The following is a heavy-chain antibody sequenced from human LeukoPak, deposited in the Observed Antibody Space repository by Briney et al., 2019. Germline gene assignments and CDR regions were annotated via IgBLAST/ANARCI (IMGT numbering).Heavy chain of an antibody. Sequence: PWQTLCLTCTVSGGSIISADHYWSCIRQPPGKGLEWVGYIFYSGRTYYNPSLKSRLTISVDTSKHQFSLKLSSVTAADTAVYYCARGYYDVLTNYPKNFDQWGDGSLVTVSS. D-gene: IGHD3-9*01. V-gene: IGHV4-30-4*01. CDR1: GGSIISADHY. J-gene: IGHJ4*03. CDR3: ARGYYDVLTNYPKNFDQ. CDR2: IFYSGRT.